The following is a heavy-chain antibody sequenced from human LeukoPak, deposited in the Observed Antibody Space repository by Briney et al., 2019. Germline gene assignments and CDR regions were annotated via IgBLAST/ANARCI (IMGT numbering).Heavy chain of an antibody. D-gene: IGHD2-15*01. V-gene: IGHV4-34*01. CDR2: INHSGST. Sequence: SETLSLTAVVYSGSFNGDNWSWSRQPPGKGLEGIGEINHSGSTNYIPSLKSRVTISVDTSKSQFSLKLSSVTAADTAVYYCARHDDRGINDGMDVWGQGTTVIVSS. CDR3: ARHDDRGINDGMDV. CDR1: SGSFNGDN. J-gene: IGHJ6*02.